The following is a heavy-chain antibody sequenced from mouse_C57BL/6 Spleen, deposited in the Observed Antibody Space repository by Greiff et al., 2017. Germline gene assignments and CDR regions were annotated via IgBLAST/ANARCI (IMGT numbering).Heavy chain of an antibody. CDR2: INPNYGTT. D-gene: IGHD2-12*01. Sequence: EVKLQQSGPELVKPGASVTISCKASGYSFTDYNMNWVQQTNGKSLEWIGVINPNYGTTSYNQKFKGKATLTVDQSSSTAYMQLNSLTSEDSAVYYDARRRYDDYAMDYWGQGTSVTVSS. CDR3: ARRRYDDYAMDY. J-gene: IGHJ4*01. CDR1: GYSFTDYN. V-gene: IGHV1-39*01.